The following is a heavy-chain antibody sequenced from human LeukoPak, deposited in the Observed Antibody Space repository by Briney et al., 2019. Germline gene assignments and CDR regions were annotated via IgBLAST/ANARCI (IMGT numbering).Heavy chain of an antibody. J-gene: IGHJ4*02. CDR3: ARDPLGGWYSDY. Sequence: GGSLRLSCAASGFTFSSYWMSWVRLAPGKGLEWVANIKQDGSEKYYVDSVKGRFTISRDSAKNSLYLQMNSLRAEDTAVYYCARDPLGGWYSDYWGQGTLVTVSS. CDR2: IKQDGSEK. V-gene: IGHV3-7*01. D-gene: IGHD6-19*01. CDR1: GFTFSSYW.